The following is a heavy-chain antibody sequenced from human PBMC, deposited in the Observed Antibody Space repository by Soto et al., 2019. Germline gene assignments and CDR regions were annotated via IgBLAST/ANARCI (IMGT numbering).Heavy chain of an antibody. V-gene: IGHV3-7*03. CDR2: IPQEGSDG. CDR3: ARDQLILPAHDFFYGSDV. D-gene: IGHD2-21*02. Sequence: GGSLRLSCEVSGFTLSMYSMTWVRQSPGRGREWVAKIPQEGSDGHYVDSVKGRFTISRDNAKNSVYLQMNSLRAEDTAVYYCARDQLILPAHDFFYGSDVWGQGAKVTVSS. CDR1: GFTLSMYS. J-gene: IGHJ6*02.